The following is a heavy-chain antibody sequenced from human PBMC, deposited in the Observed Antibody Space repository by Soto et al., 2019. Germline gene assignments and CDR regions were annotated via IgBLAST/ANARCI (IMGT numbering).Heavy chain of an antibody. Sequence: QVQLQQWGAGLLKPSETLSLTCAVYGGSFSGYYWSWIRQPPGKGLVWIGEINHSGSTNYNPSNRSLVTISVDTSKNQFSLKLSSVAATYTAVYYCARGSSKSHCSGTSCYYYNRYYYYGMDVWGQGTTVTVSS. D-gene: IGHD2-2*01. V-gene: IGHV4-34*01. CDR3: ARGSSKSHCSGTSCYYYNRYYYYGMDV. J-gene: IGHJ6*02. CDR2: INHSGST. CDR1: GGSFSGYY.